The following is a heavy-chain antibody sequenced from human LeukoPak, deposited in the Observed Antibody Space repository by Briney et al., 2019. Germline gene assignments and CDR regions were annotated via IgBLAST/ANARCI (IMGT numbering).Heavy chain of an antibody. Sequence: GGSLRLSCAASGFTFSSYWMNWVRQAPGKGLEWVANIKQDGSEKYYVDSVKGRFIISRDNAMNSLYLQMNSLRAEDTAVYYCARDHRGIYSPFDYWGQGTLVTVSS. J-gene: IGHJ4*02. CDR3: ARDHRGIYSPFDY. D-gene: IGHD2-21*01. CDR2: IKQDGSEK. CDR1: GFTFSSYW. V-gene: IGHV3-7*01.